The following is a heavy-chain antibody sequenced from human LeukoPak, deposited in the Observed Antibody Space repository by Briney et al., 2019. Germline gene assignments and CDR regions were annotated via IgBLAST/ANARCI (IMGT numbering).Heavy chain of an antibody. V-gene: IGHV1-69*04. CDR1: GGTFSSYA. CDR2: IIPILGIA. D-gene: IGHD5-24*01. J-gene: IGHJ4*02. CDR3: ARETPRRGETRDGYR. Sequence: SVKVSCKASGGTFSSYAISWVRQAPGQGLEWMGRIIPILGIANYAQKFQGRVTITADKSTSTAYMELSSLRSEDTAVYYCARETPRRGETRDGYRWGQGTLVTVSS.